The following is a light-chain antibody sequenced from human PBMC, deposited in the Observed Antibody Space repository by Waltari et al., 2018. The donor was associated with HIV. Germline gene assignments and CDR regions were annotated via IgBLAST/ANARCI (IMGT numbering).Light chain of an antibody. J-gene: IGLJ3*02. V-gene: IGLV2-23*01. CDR1: STNVGSYSL. CDR3: CSYGGDDTLV. CDR2: DDS. Sequence: QSALTQPASVSGSLGQSITISCTGASTNVGSYSLVSWYQNRPGQAPTLIIYDDSKRPLWISSRFSCSKSGNTASLTISGLQSEDEADYYCCSYGGDDTLVFGGGTKVTAL.